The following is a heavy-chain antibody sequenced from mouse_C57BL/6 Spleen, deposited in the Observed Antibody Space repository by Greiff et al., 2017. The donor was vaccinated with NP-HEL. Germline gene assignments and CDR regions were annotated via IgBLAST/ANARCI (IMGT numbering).Heavy chain of an antibody. D-gene: IGHD4-1*01. CDR1: GYAFSSYW. J-gene: IGHJ1*03. Sequence: QVQLKQSGAELVKPGASVKISCKASGYAFSSYWMNWVKQRPGKGLEWVGQIYPGDGDTNYNGTFNGQATLTADKSSGTTYMQLSSLTSADSAVDFCARNRPNWDDWYFDVWGTGTTVTVSS. CDR3: ARNRPNWDDWYFDV. V-gene: IGHV1-80*01. CDR2: IYPGDGDT.